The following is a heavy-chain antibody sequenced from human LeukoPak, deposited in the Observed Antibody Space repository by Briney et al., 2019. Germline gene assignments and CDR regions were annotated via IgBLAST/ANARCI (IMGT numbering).Heavy chain of an antibody. J-gene: IGHJ4*02. CDR1: GHTFTSYG. D-gene: IGHD3-3*01. V-gene: IGHV1-18*01. CDR2: ISAYNGNT. Sequence: GASVKVSCKASGHTFTSYGLSWMRQAPGQGLEWMGWISAYNGNTNFAQKLQDRVTMTTDTSTSTAYMELRSLRSDDTAVYYCARESGSGYYLLDYWGQGTLVTVSS. CDR3: ARESGSGYYLLDY.